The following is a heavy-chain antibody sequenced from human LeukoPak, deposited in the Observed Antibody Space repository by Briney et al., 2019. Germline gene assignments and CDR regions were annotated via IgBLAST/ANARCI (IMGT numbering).Heavy chain of an antibody. J-gene: IGHJ4*02. D-gene: IGHD2-8*02. CDR1: GGSISSSSYY. V-gene: IGHV4-39*01. CDR3: ARRTTRSTGRYFDY. CDR2: IYYSGST. Sequence: SETLSLTCTVSGGSISSSSYYWGWIRQPPGKGLEWIGSIYYSGSTYYNPSLKSRVTISVDTSKNQFSLRLSSVTAADTAVYYCARRTTRSTGRYFDYWGQGTLVTVSS.